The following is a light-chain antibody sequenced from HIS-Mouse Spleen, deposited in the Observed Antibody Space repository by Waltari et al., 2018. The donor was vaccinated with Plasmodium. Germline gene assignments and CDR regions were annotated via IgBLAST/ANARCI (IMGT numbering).Light chain of an antibody. J-gene: IGLJ3*02. Sequence: SYELTQPPSVSVSPGQTARLTCSGDALPKKYAHWYQQKSGQAPVLFIYEDSKRPSGIPERFSGSSSGTMATLTISGAQVEDEADYYCYSTDSSGNHRVFGGGTKLTVL. V-gene: IGLV3-10*01. CDR2: EDS. CDR3: YSTDSSGNHRV. CDR1: ALPKKY.